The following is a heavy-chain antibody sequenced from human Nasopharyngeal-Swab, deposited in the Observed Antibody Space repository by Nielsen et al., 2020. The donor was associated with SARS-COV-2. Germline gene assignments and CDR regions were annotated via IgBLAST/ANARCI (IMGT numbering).Heavy chain of an antibody. CDR2: ITPSGGAT. CDR3: ASEPGGMAAPGKHFDP. V-gene: IGHV1-46*01. Sequence: CVRQPPGQGLEWMGVITPSGGATNYARKFRGRVTMTRDPSTSTVYLDLSSLKSEDPAVYFCASEPGGMAAPGKHFDPWGQGTLVTVSS. D-gene: IGHD6-13*01. J-gene: IGHJ5*02.